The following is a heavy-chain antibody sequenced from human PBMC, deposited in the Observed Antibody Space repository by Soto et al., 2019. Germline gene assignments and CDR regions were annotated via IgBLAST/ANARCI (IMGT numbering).Heavy chain of an antibody. CDR1: GGSIRSYY. CDR3: ARRYGTTFDY. D-gene: IGHD1-7*01. Sequence: ETLSLTCTVSGGSIRSYYWSWIRQPPGKGLEWIGYIYYSGSTNYNPSLKSRVTISVDTSKNQFSLKLSSVTAADTAVYYCARRYGTTFDYWGQGTLVTVSS. J-gene: IGHJ4*02. V-gene: IGHV4-59*01. CDR2: IYYSGST.